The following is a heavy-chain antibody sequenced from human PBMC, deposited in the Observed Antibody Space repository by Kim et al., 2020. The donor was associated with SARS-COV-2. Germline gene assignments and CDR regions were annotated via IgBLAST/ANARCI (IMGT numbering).Heavy chain of an antibody. CDR1: GYTFTSYA. D-gene: IGHD6-13*01. Sequence: ASVKVSCKASGYTFTSYAMNWVRQAPGQGLEWMGWINTNTGNPTYAQGFTGRFVFSLDTSVSTAYLQISSLKAEDTAVYYCARGPVSKTESSSWFGYWGQGTLVTVSS. V-gene: IGHV7-4-1*02. CDR3: ARGPVSKTESSSWFGY. CDR2: INTNTGNP. J-gene: IGHJ4*02.